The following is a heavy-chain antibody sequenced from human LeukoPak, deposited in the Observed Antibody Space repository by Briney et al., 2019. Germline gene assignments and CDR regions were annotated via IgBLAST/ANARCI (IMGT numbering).Heavy chain of an antibody. V-gene: IGHV3-21*01. D-gene: IGHD6-13*01. CDR3: ASLWDMAAAAGGLDY. CDR2: ISSSSSYI. Sequence: PGGSLRLSCAASGFTFSSYSMNWVRQAPGKGPEWVSSISSSSSYIYYADSVKGRFTISRDNAKNSLYLQMNSLRAEDTAVYYCASLWDMAAAAGGLDYWGQGTLVTVSS. CDR1: GFTFSSYS. J-gene: IGHJ4*02.